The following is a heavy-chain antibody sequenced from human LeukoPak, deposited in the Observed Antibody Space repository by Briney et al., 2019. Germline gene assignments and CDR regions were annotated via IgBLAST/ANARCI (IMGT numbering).Heavy chain of an antibody. CDR3: AVVVTAMDFDY. D-gene: IGHD2-21*02. V-gene: IGHV1-2*02. Sequence: ASVKVSCKASGGTFRSYGINWVRQAPGQGLEWMGWINPNSGGTNYAQKFQGRVTMTRDTSISTAYMELSRLRSDDTAVYYCAVVVTAMDFDYWGQGTLVTVSS. CDR1: GGTFRSYG. CDR2: INPNSGGT. J-gene: IGHJ4*02.